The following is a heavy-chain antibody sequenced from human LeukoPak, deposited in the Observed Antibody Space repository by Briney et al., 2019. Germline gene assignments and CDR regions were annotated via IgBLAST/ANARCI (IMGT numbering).Heavy chain of an antibody. D-gene: IGHD6-13*01. CDR1: GGSISSSSYY. CDR2: IYYSGST. CDR3: ARALGSSSWYYFDY. Sequence: SETLSRTCTLSGGSISSSSYYWGWIRQPPGKWQEWIGSIYYSGSTYYNPSLKSRVTISVDTSKNQFSLKLSSVTAADTAVYYCARALGSSSWYYFDYWGQGTLVTVSS. J-gene: IGHJ4*02. V-gene: IGHV4-39*01.